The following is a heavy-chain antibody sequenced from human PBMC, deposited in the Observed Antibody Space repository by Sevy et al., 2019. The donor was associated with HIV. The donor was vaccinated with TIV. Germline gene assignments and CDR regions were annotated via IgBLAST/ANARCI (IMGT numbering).Heavy chain of an antibody. J-gene: IGHJ4*02. CDR2: IYYSGST. CDR1: GDSVSGGNYY. Sequence: SETLSLTCTVSGDSVSGGNYYWSWIRQPPGKGLEWIGYIYYSGSTNYNPSLKSRVTISIDPSKNQFSLRLTSVTAADTAVYYCARGLFDYWGQGTLVTVSS. V-gene: IGHV4-61*01. CDR3: ARGLFDY.